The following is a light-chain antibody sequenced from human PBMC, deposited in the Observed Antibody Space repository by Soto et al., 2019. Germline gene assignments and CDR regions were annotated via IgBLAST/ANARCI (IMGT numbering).Light chain of an antibody. Sequence: QSVLTQPPSVSGTPGQRVTISCSGSSSNIGSNTVNWYQQLRGAAPKLLIYSNNQRPSGVPDRFSGSKSGTSASLAISGLQSDDEADYYCAAWDASLSGVVFGGGTKLTVL. CDR2: SNN. J-gene: IGLJ2*01. V-gene: IGLV1-44*01. CDR1: SSNIGSNT. CDR3: AAWDASLSGVV.